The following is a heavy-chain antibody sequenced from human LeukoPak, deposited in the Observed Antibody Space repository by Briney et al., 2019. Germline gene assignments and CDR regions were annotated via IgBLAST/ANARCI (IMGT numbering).Heavy chain of an antibody. D-gene: IGHD3-16*01. CDR2: IKSDGSST. CDR3: ARGGRYAYFLDY. Sequence: GGSLRLSCAASGFIFSDYWMHWVRQGPGKGLVWVSRIKSDGSSTSYAESVKGRFTISRDNAKNTVYVHMNSLRDEDTAVYYCARGGRYAYFLDYWGQGTLVTVSS. J-gene: IGHJ4*02. CDR1: GFIFSDYW. V-gene: IGHV3-74*01.